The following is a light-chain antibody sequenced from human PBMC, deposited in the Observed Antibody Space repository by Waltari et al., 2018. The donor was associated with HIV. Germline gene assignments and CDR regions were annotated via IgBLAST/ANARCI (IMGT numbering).Light chain of an antibody. J-gene: IGLJ3*02. V-gene: IGLV1-40*01. CDR2: GNS. CDR3: QSYDSSLRGGV. Sequence: QSALTQPPSVSGAPGQRVTISCTGSSPNIGAGYDVQWYQQVPGTAPKLLICGNSKRPSWCPDRFSGSKCGASASLAVTGLQAEDEADDYCQSYDSSLRGGVFGGGTKLTVL. CDR1: SPNIGAGYD.